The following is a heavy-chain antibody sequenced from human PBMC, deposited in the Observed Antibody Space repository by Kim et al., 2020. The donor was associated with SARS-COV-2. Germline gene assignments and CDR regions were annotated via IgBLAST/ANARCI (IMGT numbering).Heavy chain of an antibody. V-gene: IGHV3-23*03. CDR2: IYSGGSST. CDR1: GFTFSSYA. J-gene: IGHJ3*02. Sequence: GGSLRLSCAASGFTFSSYAMSWVRQAPGKGLEWVSVIYSGGSSTYYADSVKGRFTISRDNSKNTLYLQMNSLRAEDTAVYYCAKAGYGGIDAFDIWGQGTMVTVSS. D-gene: IGHD4-17*01. CDR3: AKAGYGGIDAFDI.